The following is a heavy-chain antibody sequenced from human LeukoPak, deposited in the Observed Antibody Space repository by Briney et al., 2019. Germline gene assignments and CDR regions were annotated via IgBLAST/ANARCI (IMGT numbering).Heavy chain of an antibody. CDR1: GGTFSSYA. Sequence: SVKVSCKASGGTFSSYAISWVRQAPGQGLEWMGGIIPIFGTANYAQKFQGRVTITADESTSTAYMELSSLRSEDTAVYYCARGVEAVAGSGAFDIWGQGTMVTVSS. J-gene: IGHJ3*02. CDR2: IIPIFGTA. CDR3: ARGVEAVAGSGAFDI. V-gene: IGHV1-69*13. D-gene: IGHD6-19*01.